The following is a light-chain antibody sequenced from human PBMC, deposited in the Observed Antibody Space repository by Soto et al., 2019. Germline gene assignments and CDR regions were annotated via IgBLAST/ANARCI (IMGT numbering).Light chain of an antibody. CDR1: QGNRND. CDR3: LQDYNPPPT. CDR2: AAS. Sequence: AIQMTQSPSSLSASVGDRVTITCRASQGNRNDLGWYQQQPGKAPKLLIYAASSLQSGVPSRFRGSGSGTDFTLTISRLQPEDFATYYCLQDYNPPPTFGQGTKVEIK. J-gene: IGKJ1*01. V-gene: IGKV1-6*01.